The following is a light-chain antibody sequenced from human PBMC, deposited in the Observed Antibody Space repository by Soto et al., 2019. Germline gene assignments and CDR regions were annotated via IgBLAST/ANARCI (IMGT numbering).Light chain of an antibody. CDR3: ISYTSSSTYV. J-gene: IGLJ1*01. V-gene: IGLV2-14*01. Sequence: QSALTQPASVSGSPGQSITISCTGTSSDVGGYNYVSWYQQHPGKAPELMIYDVSNRPSGVSNRFSGSKSGNTASLTISGLQAEDEADYYFISYTSSSTYVFGTGTKLTVL. CDR1: SSDVGGYNY. CDR2: DVS.